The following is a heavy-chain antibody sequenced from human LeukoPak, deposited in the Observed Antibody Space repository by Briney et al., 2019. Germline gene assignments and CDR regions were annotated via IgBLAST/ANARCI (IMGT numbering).Heavy chain of an antibody. CDR2: INHSGST. D-gene: IGHD6-13*01. V-gene: IGHV4-34*01. Sequence: ASETLSLTCAVYGGSFSGYYWSWIRQPPGKGLEWIGEINHSGSTNYNPSLKSRVTTSVDTSKNQFSLKLSSVTAADTAVYYCARGPRYSSSWTHYYYYGMDVWGQGTTVTVSS. CDR3: ARGPRYSSSWTHYYYYGMDV. CDR1: GGSFSGYY. J-gene: IGHJ6*02.